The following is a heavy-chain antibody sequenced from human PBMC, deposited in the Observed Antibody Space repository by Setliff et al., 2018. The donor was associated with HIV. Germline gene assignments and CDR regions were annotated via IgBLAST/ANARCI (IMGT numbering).Heavy chain of an antibody. CDR2: IWADEITK. V-gene: IGHV3-33*01. J-gene: IGHJ4*02. D-gene: IGHD6-13*01. CDR1: GFTFSPYA. Sequence: GGSLRLSCATSGFTFSPYAIHWVRQAPGMGLEWVAMIWADEITKFYADSVKGRFTISRDNSKNTLYLQMNSLRVEDTAMYYCARSRAAGFDYWGQGTLVTVSS. CDR3: ARSRAAGFDY.